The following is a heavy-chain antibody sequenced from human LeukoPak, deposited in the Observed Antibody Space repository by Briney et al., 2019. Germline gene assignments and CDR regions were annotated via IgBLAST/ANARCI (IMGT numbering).Heavy chain of an antibody. Sequence: PGGSLRLSCAASGFTFSDYYMSWIRQAPGKGLEWVSYISRSGSTIYYADSVKGRFTISRDNGKNSLFLQMNSLRAEDTAVYYCARDLSWELPDYWGQGTLVTVSS. CDR1: GFTFSDYY. CDR2: ISRSGSTI. J-gene: IGHJ4*02. V-gene: IGHV3-11*01. CDR3: ARDLSWELPDY. D-gene: IGHD1-26*01.